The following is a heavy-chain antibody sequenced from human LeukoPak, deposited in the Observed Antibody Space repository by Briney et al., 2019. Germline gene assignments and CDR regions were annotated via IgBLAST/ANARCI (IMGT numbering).Heavy chain of an antibody. D-gene: IGHD1-20*01. CDR1: GYTFTGYY. CDR3: ARAAVVTGSTETFDP. V-gene: IGHV1-2*02. Sequence: ASVKVSCKASGYTFTGYYMHWMRQAPGQGLEWMGWINPNSGGTNYAQKFQGRVTMTRDTSISTAYMELSSLRYDDTALYYCARAAVVTGSTETFDPWGQGTLVTVSS. J-gene: IGHJ5*02. CDR2: INPNSGGT.